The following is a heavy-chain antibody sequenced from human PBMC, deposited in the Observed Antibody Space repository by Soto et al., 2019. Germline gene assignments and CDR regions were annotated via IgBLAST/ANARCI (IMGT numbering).Heavy chain of an antibody. CDR1: GGSISSSSYY. CDR2: IYYSGST. V-gene: IGHV4-39*01. Sequence: LSLTCTVSGGSISSSSYYWGWIRQPPGKGLEWIGSIYYSGSTYYNPSLKSRVTISVDTSKNQFSLKLSSVTAADTAVYYCARHLYCTNGVCYGDDAFDIWGQGAMVTVSS. J-gene: IGHJ3*02. CDR3: ARHLYCTNGVCYGDDAFDI. D-gene: IGHD2-8*01.